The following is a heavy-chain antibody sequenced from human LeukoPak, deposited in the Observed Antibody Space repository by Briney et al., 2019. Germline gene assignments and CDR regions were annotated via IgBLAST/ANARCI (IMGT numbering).Heavy chain of an antibody. J-gene: IGHJ6*03. CDR1: GGSISSYY. CDR2: IYYSGST. CDR3: ARRTDYYYYYYMDV. Sequence: PSETLSLTCTVSGGSISSYYWSWIRQPPGKGLEWIGYIYYSGSTNYKPSLKSRVTISVDTSKNQFSLKLSSVTAADTAVYYCARRTDYYYYYYMDVWGKGTTVTISS. V-gene: IGHV4-59*12. D-gene: IGHD1/OR15-1a*01.